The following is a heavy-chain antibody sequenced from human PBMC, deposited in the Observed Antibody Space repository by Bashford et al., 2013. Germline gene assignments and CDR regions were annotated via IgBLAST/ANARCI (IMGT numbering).Heavy chain of an antibody. J-gene: IGHJ3*02. CDR2: ISGSGADT. Sequence: VRQAPGKGLEWVSSISGSGADTYYADSVKGRFTISRDNSKNTLYLQMNSLRAEDTAIYSCVKDPDPPSCSGASCYQVNLMSFDIVGPRDNGHRLL. V-gene: IGHV3-23*01. CDR3: VKDPDPPSCSGASCYQVNLMSFDI. D-gene: IGHD2-15*01.